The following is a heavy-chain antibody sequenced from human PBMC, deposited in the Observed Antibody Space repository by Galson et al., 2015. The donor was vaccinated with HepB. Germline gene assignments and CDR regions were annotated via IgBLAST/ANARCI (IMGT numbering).Heavy chain of an antibody. Sequence: PALVKPTQTLTLTCTFSGVSLSTSGMRVSWIRQPPGKALEWLARIDWDDDKFYSSSLKTRLTISRDTSKNLVVLTMSNMDPVDTATYYCARASGSYYLDAFDIWGQGTMVTVSS. J-gene: IGHJ3*02. D-gene: IGHD1-26*01. V-gene: IGHV2-70*04. CDR2: IDWDDDK. CDR3: ARASGSYYLDAFDI. CDR1: GVSLSTSGMR.